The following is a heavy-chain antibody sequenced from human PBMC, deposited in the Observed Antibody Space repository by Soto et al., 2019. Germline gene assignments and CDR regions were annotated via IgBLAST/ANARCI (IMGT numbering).Heavy chain of an antibody. CDR3: ARVSITVVRSYYYYGMDV. J-gene: IGHJ6*02. D-gene: IGHD2-15*01. Sequence: TSETLSLTCTVSGGSVSSGSYYWSWIRQPPGKGLEWIGYIYYSGSTNYNPSLKSRVTISVDTSKNQFSLKLSSVTAADTAVYYCARVSITVVRSYYYYGMDVWGQGTTVTSP. V-gene: IGHV4-61*01. CDR1: GGSVSSGSYY. CDR2: IYYSGST.